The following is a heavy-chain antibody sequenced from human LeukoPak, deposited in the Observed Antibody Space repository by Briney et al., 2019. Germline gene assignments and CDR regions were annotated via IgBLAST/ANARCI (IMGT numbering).Heavy chain of an antibody. Sequence: GGSLRLSCAASGFTFSDYYMSWIRQAPGKGLEWVSYISSSGSTIYYADSVKGRFTISRDNAKNSLYLQMNSLRAEDTAVYYCARDMYHDFWSGYYGYFDYWGQGTLVTVSS. CDR3: ARDMYHDFWSGYYGYFDY. V-gene: IGHV3-11*04. D-gene: IGHD3-3*01. CDR2: ISSSGSTI. J-gene: IGHJ4*02. CDR1: GFTFSDYY.